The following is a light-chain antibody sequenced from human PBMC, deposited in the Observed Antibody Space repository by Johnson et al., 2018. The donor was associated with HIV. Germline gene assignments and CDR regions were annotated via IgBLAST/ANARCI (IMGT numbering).Light chain of an antibody. Sequence: QPVLTQPPSVSAAPGQKVTISCSGSSSNIGNNYLSWYQHLPGTAPRLLIYDNNKRPSGIPGRFSGSKSGPSATLGITGLQTGDEADYYCGTWDSSLTSYVFGAGTKVTVL. CDR3: GTWDSSLTSYV. CDR2: DNN. J-gene: IGLJ1*01. CDR1: SSNIGNNY. V-gene: IGLV1-51*01.